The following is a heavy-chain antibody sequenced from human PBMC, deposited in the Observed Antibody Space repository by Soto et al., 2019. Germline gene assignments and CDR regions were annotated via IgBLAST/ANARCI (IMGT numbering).Heavy chain of an antibody. CDR1: GYTFSNYG. CDR3: AAVRELRYFDWLFAFDI. Sequence: ASVKVSCKASGYTFSNYGIHWVRQAPGQRLEWMGLINAGNGNTNYAQKFQERVTITRDMSTSTAYMELSSLRSEDTAVYYCAAVRELRYFDWLFAFDIWGQGTMVTVSS. V-gene: IGHV1-3*01. CDR2: INAGNGNT. D-gene: IGHD3-9*01. J-gene: IGHJ3*02.